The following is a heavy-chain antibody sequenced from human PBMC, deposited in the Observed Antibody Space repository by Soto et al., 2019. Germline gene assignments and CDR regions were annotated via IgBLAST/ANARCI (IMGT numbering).Heavy chain of an antibody. CDR3: ARDGRWSGSYRRQGAFDI. J-gene: IGHJ3*02. V-gene: IGHV1-46*01. CDR2: INPSGGST. D-gene: IGHD1-26*01. Sequence: QVQLVQSGAEVKKPGASVKVSCKASGYTFTSYYMHWVRQAPGQGLEWMGIINPSGGSTSYAQKFQGSVTMTRDTSTSTVYMELSSLRSEDTAVYYCARDGRWSGSYRRQGAFDIWGQGTMVTVSS. CDR1: GYTFTSYY.